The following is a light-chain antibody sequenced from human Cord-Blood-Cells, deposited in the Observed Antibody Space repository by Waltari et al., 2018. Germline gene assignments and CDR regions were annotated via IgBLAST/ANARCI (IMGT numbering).Light chain of an antibody. Sequence: QSPATLSVSPGERATLSCRASQSVSSNLAWYQQKPGQAPRLLIYGASTRATGIPARFSGSGSGTEFTLTISSLQSEDFAVYYCQQYNNWPLTFGGGTKVEIK. CDR3: QQYNNWPLT. J-gene: IGKJ4*01. CDR1: QSVSSN. CDR2: GAS. V-gene: IGKV3-15*01.